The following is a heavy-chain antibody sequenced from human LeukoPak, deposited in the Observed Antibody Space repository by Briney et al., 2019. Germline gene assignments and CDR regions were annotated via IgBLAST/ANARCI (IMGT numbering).Heavy chain of an antibody. CDR3: AKDIKGTNYYYYGMGA. D-gene: IGHD1-14*01. CDR2: INGDGGRT. Sequence: GGSLRLSCAASGFTFSNSAMSWVRQAPGKGLDWVSAINGDGGRTYHADSVKGRFTISRDNSKNTLYLQMNSLRVEDTAVYYCAKDIKGTNYYYYGMGAWGQGTTVAVSS. V-gene: IGHV3-23*01. J-gene: IGHJ6*02. CDR1: GFTFSNSA.